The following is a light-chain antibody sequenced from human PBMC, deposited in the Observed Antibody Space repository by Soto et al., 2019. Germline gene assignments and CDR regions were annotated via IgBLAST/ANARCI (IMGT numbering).Light chain of an antibody. J-gene: IGKJ1*01. V-gene: IGKV3-15*01. Sequence: EIVMTQSPATLSVSPGERATLSCRASQSVSSNLAWYQQKPGQAPRLLIYGASTRATGIPARFSGSGSGTEFTLTISSLQSEDFAVYYCQQYNNFWTFDQGTKVEIK. CDR2: GAS. CDR3: QQYNNFWT. CDR1: QSVSSN.